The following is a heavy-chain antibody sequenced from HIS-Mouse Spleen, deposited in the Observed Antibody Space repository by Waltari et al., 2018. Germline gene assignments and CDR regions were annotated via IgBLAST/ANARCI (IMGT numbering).Heavy chain of an antibody. Sequence: QLQLQESGPGLVKPSETLSLTCTVSCGSISSSSYYWGWIRHPPGKGLEWIGSIYYSGSTYYNPSLKSRVTISVDTSKNQFSLKLSSVTAADTAVYYCAREIPYSSSWYDWYFDLWGRGTLVTVSS. CDR3: AREIPYSSSWYDWYFDL. CDR2: IYYSGST. V-gene: IGHV4-39*07. J-gene: IGHJ2*01. D-gene: IGHD6-13*01. CDR1: CGSISSSSYY.